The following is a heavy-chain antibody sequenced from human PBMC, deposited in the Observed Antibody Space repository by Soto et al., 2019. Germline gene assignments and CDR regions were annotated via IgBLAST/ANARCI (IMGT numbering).Heavy chain of an antibody. CDR1: GFTFSSYA. Sequence: EVQLLESGGCLVQPGGSLRLSCAASGFTFSSYAMSWVRQAPGKGLEGVSAISGSGGSTYYADSVKCRFTISRDNSKTTLYLQMNSLRAEDTAVYYCAPHLWFGELYYWGQGTLVTVSS. J-gene: IGHJ4*02. V-gene: IGHV3-23*01. D-gene: IGHD3-10*01. CDR3: APHLWFGELYY. CDR2: ISGSGGST.